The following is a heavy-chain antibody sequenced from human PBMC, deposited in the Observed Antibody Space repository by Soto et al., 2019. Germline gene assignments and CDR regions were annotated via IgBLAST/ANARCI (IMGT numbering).Heavy chain of an antibody. J-gene: IGHJ4*02. V-gene: IGHV3-33*01. CDR3: ARESYDSGSFDY. Sequence: QVQLVESGGGVVQPGRSLRLSCAASGFTFSSYGMHWVRQAPGKGLEWVAVIWYDGSNKYYADSVKGRFTISRDNSKNTLYLLMNRLRAEDTAVYGCARESYDSGSFDYWGQGTLVTVSS. CDR2: IWYDGSNK. CDR1: GFTFSSYG. D-gene: IGHD3-10*01.